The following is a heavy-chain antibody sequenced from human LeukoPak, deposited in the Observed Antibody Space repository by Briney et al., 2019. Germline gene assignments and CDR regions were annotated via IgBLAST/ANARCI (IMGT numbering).Heavy chain of an antibody. CDR1: GYTFTSYG. CDR3: VISQPGGYDSSFDY. V-gene: IGHV1-18*01. Sequence: ASVKVSCKASGYTFTSYGISWVRQAPGQGLEWMGWISAYNGNTNYAQKLQGRVTMTTDTSTSTAYMELRSLRSDDTAVYYCVISQPGGYDSSFDYWGQGTLVTVSS. J-gene: IGHJ4*02. CDR2: ISAYNGNT. D-gene: IGHD5-12*01.